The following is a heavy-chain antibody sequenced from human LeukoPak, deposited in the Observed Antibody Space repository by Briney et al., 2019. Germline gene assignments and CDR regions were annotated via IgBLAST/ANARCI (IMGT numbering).Heavy chain of an antibody. D-gene: IGHD3-10*01. CDR3: ARVRMVRGVIGGDFDY. Sequence: SQTLSLTCTVSGGSISSGGFYWTWIRQHPGKGLEWIGYIYYSGNTYYNLSLKSRLTISVDRSKNQFSLKLTSVTAADTTVYYCARVRMVRGVIGGDFDYWGQGTLVTVSS. CDR2: IYYSGNT. V-gene: IGHV4-31*03. CDR1: GGSISSGGFY. J-gene: IGHJ4*02.